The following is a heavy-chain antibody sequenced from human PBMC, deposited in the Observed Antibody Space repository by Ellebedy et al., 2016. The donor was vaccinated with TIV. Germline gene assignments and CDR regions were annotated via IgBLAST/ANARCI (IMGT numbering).Heavy chain of an antibody. J-gene: IGHJ4*02. D-gene: IGHD1-1*01. CDR1: GDSISGSSYY. CDR2: IYYSGST. V-gene: IGHV4-39*01. CDR3: ARHHTVERGAIDY. Sequence: MPSETLSLTCTVSGDSISGSSYYWGWIRQPPGKGLEWIGSIYYSGSTYYYPSLKSRVTMSIDTSKNQFSLKLSSVTAADTAVYYCARHHTVERGAIDYWGQGTLVTVSS.